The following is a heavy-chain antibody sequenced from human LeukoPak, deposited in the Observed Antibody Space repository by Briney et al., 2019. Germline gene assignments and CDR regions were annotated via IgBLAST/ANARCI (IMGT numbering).Heavy chain of an antibody. CDR1: GYTFTGYY. J-gene: IGHJ3*02. D-gene: IGHD3-9*01. CDR3: ARSYFDWLLGHDAFDI. V-gene: IGHV1-2*04. CDR2: INPNSGGT. Sequence: ASVKVSCKASGYTFTGYYMHWVRQAPGQGLEWMGWINPNSGGTNYAQKFQGWVTMTRDTSISTAYMELSRLRSDDTAVYYCARSYFDWLLGHDAFDIWGQGTMVTVSS.